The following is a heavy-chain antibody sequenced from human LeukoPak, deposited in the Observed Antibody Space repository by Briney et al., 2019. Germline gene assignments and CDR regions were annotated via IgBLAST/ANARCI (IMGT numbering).Heavy chain of an antibody. V-gene: IGHV3-15*01. CDR2: VKSRSAGETT. CDR1: GFSISNDW. J-gene: IGHJ2*01. CDR3: TTLGGDNWFDWYFDL. Sequence: PGGSLRLSCAASGFSISNDWMSWVRQAPGKGLEWVARVKSRSAGETTDYAAPVKGRFTISRDESENTLYLHLTSLKIEDAAVYYCTTLGGDNWFDWYFDLWGRGTLVTVSS. D-gene: IGHD1-1*01.